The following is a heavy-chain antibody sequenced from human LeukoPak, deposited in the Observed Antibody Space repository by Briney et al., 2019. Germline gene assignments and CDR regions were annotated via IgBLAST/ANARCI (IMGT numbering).Heavy chain of an antibody. J-gene: IGHJ4*02. CDR2: ISYDGSNK. CDR1: GFTFSSYA. Sequence: GGCLRLSCATSGFTFSSYAMHWVRQAPGKGLERVAVISYDGSNKDYGDSVKGRFTISRDNSKNALYLQMSSLGAEDTAAYYCSSKAAAGLFDYWGQGTLVSVSS. CDR3: SSKAAAGLFDY. V-gene: IGHV3-30*15. D-gene: IGHD6-13*01.